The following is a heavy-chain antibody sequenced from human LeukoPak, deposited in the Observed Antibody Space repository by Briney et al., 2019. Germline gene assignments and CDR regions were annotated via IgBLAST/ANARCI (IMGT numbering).Heavy chain of an antibody. CDR1: GYTFTSYG. CDR3: ARGIMGATMAVGTFDI. D-gene: IGHD1-26*01. CDR2: ISAYNGNT. V-gene: IGHV1-18*01. J-gene: IGHJ3*02. Sequence: ASVKVSCKASGYTFTSYGISWVRQAPGQGLEWMGWISAYNGNTNYAQKLQGRVTMTTDTSTSTAYMELRSLRFDDTAVYYCARGIMGATMAVGTFDIWGQGTMVTVSS.